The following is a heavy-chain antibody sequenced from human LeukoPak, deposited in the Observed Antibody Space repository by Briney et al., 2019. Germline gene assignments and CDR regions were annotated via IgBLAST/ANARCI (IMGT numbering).Heavy chain of an antibody. V-gene: IGHV3-7*01. J-gene: IGHJ4*02. Sequence: GGSLRLSCVASGFTFSSYWMTWVRQAPGKGLEWVANIKQDGSEKYYVDSVKGRFTISRDNAKNSLYLQMNSLRAEDTAVYYCARDSYYYDSSGYYCLDYWGQGILVTVSS. D-gene: IGHD3-22*01. CDR2: IKQDGSEK. CDR3: ARDSYYYDSSGYYCLDY. CDR1: GFTFSSYW.